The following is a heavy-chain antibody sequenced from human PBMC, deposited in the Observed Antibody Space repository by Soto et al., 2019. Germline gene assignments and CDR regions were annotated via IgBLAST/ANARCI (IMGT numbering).Heavy chain of an antibody. D-gene: IGHD3-22*01. CDR2: ISSSSTI. CDR3: ARDPRRYYDSSGYLGY. Sequence: GGSLRLSCAASGFTFSSYSMNWVRQAPGKGLEWVSYISSSSTIYYADSVKGRFTISRDNAKNSLYLQMNSLRDEDTAVYYCARDPRRYYDSSGYLGYWGQGTLVTVSS. J-gene: IGHJ4*02. V-gene: IGHV3-48*02. CDR1: GFTFSSYS.